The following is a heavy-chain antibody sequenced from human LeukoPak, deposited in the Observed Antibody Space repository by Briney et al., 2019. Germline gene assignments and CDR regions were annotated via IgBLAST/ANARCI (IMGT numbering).Heavy chain of an antibody. CDR1: VGTFSSYA. V-gene: IGHV1-69*04. CDR3: ARWSEIQMGNY. Sequence: ASVKVSCKASVGTFSSYAISWVRQAPGQGLEWMGRIIPILDIANYAQKFQGRVTITADKSTSTAYMELSSLRSEDTAVYYCARWSEIQMGNYWGQGTLVTVSS. D-gene: IGHD7-27*01. J-gene: IGHJ4*02. CDR2: IIPILDIA.